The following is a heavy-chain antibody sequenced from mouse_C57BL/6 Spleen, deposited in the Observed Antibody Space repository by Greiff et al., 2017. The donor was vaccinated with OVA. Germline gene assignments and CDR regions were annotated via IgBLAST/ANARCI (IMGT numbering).Heavy chain of an antibody. CDR3: AREGYSNYDWFAY. CDR2: IYPRDGST. V-gene: IGHV1-78*01. J-gene: IGHJ3*01. CDR1: GYTFTDHT. Sequence: VQRVESDAELVKPGASVKISCKVSGYTFTDHTIHWMKQRPEQGLEWIGYIYPRDGSTKYNEKFKGKATLTADKSSSTAYMQLNSLTSEDSAVYFCAREGYSNYDWFAYWGQGTLVTVSA. D-gene: IGHD2-5*01.